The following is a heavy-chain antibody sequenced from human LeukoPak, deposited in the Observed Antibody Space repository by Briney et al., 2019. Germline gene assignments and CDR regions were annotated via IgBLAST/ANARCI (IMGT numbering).Heavy chain of an antibody. CDR2: IYYSGST. V-gene: IGHV4-59*01. Sequence: PSETLSLTCAVYGGSISSYYWSWIRQPPGKGLEGRGYIYYSGSTNYTPSLKSRVTISVDTSKNQFSLKLSSVTAADTAVYYCARVGHGFDYWGQGTLVTVSS. CDR1: GGSISSYY. CDR3: ARVGHGFDY. J-gene: IGHJ4*02.